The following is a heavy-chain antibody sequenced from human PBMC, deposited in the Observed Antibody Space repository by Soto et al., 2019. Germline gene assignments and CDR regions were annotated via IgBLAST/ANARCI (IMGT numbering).Heavy chain of an antibody. V-gene: IGHV3-21*01. CDR2: ISSNSAYI. J-gene: IGHJ5*02. D-gene: IGHD6-13*01. CDR3: PRDASRDSSARGWFAP. CDR1: GFTFRSFT. Sequence: GGSLRLSCAASGFTFRSFTMNWVRQAPGKGLEWVSTISSNSAYIYYTDALRGRFTISRDNAKNSLHLQMTSLRAEDTAVYYCPRDASRDSSARGWFAPWGPGTLVTVPQ.